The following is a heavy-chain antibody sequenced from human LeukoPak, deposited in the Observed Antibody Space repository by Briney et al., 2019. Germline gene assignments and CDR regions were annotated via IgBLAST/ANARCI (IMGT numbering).Heavy chain of an antibody. D-gene: IGHD6-19*01. CDR1: GYTFTNDG. J-gene: IGHJ4*02. V-gene: IGHV1-18*01. Sequence: GASVKVSCKTSGYTFTNDGLTWVRQAPGQGLEWMGWVSAYNDNRNYAPKFQGRISMTTDTPTSTGYMELRSLRSDDTAVYYCARGGTSGWRTPNDDYWGQGTLVTVSS. CDR3: ARGGTSGWRTPNDDY. CDR2: VSAYNDNR.